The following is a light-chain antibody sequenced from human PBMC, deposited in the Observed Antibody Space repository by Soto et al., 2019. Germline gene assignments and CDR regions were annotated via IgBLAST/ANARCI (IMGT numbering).Light chain of an antibody. V-gene: IGLV2-23*01. CDR1: SSDVGSYNL. Sequence: QSALTQPASVSGSPGQSITISCTGTSSDVGSYNLVSWYQQHPGKAPKLMIYEGSKRPSGVSNRFSGSKSGNTASLTISGLQADDEADYFCKSYAGSNTYVFGRGTKV. CDR3: KSYAGSNTYV. J-gene: IGLJ1*01. CDR2: EGS.